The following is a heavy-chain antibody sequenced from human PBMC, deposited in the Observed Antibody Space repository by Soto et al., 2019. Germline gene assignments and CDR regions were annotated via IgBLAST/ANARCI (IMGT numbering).Heavy chain of an antibody. V-gene: IGHV4-34*01. CDR3: AKSLHYYDSSGYSSSGDY. J-gene: IGHJ4*02. CDR1: GGSFSGYY. Sequence: SETLSLTCAVYGGSFSGYYWSWIRQPPGKGLEWIGEINHSGSTNYNPSLKSRVTISVDTSKNQFSLKLSSVTAADTAVYYCAKSLHYYDSSGYSSSGDYWGQGTLVTVSS. CDR2: INHSGST. D-gene: IGHD3-22*01.